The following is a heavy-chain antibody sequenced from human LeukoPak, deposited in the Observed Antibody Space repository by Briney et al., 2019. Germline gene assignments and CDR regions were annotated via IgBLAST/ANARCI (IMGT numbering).Heavy chain of an antibody. CDR2: IYYSGST. J-gene: IGHJ4*02. CDR1: GGSIISTSFY. CDR3: TRHPSTRVAAGGALDY. D-gene: IGHD6-13*01. Sequence: PSGTLSLTCTVSGGSIISTSFYWGWIRQPPGKGLEWIANIYYSGSTYYNPSLKSRVTISVDTSKNQFSLKLSSVTAADTAVYYCTRHPSTRVAAGGALDYWGQGTLVAVSS. V-gene: IGHV4-39*01.